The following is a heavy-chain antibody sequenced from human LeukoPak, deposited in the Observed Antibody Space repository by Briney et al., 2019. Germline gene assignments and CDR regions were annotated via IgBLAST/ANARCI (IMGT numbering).Heavy chain of an antibody. D-gene: IGHD1-14*01. CDR2: ILYDGSNK. CDR3: AKDARRYYYYMGV. Sequence: PGRSLRLSCAASEFTFSSYGMHWVRQAPGKGLEWVAVILYDGSNKYYADSVKGRFTISRDNSKNTPYLQMNSLRAEDTAVYYRAKDARRYYYYMGVWGKGTTVTVSS. CDR1: EFTFSSYG. V-gene: IGHV3-33*06. J-gene: IGHJ6*03.